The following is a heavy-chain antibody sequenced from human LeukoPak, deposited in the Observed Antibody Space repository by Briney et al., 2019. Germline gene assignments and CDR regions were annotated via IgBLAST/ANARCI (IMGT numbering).Heavy chain of an antibody. D-gene: IGHD6-19*01. V-gene: IGHV5-51*01. CDR3: ARTTTYSSGWYGAY. J-gene: IGHJ4*02. Sequence: GESLKISCKGSGYRYSDYWIGWVRQMPGKGLEWMGIIYGGDSETRYSPSLQGQVTISADKSINTAYLQWSSLKASDTGMYYCARTTTYSSGWYGAYWGQGTLVTVSS. CDR1: GYRYSDYW. CDR2: IYGGDSET.